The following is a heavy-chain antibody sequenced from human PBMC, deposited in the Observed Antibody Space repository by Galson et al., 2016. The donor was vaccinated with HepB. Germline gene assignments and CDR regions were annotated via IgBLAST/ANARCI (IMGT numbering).Heavy chain of an antibody. CDR1: GFTFDEYA. J-gene: IGHJ4*02. CDR3: AKGSPGIAVPKPLPV. V-gene: IGHV3-9*01. CDR2: ISWNSDSI. D-gene: IGHD6-19*01. Sequence: SLRLSCAASGFTFDEYAMHWVRQAPGEGLEWVSGISWNSDSIGYADSVRGRFTISRDNAKNSLYLQMNSLRLEDTALYYCAKGSPGIAVPKPLPVWGQGTLVPVSS.